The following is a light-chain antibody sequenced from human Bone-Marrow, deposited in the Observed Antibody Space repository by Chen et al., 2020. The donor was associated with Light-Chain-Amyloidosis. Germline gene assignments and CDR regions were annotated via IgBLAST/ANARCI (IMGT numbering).Light chain of an antibody. V-gene: IGLV3-1*01. CDR2: QDD. CDR1: NLGGKY. CDR3: QTWDSSSAV. Sequence: SYAMTQPPSMSACPGQTAIITCPGNNLGGKYVCWYQQKPGQSPVLVIYQDDKRPSGIPERLSGTNSGNTASLTICGTQVMDEADYYCQTWDSSSAVFGGGTKLTVL. J-gene: IGLJ2*01.